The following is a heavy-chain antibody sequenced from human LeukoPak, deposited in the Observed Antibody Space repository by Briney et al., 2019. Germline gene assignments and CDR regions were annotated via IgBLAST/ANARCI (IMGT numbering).Heavy chain of an antibody. J-gene: IGHJ4*02. D-gene: IGHD6-25*01. CDR2: ISYDGSNK. CDR3: AKEARQ. Sequence: GGSLRLSCAASGFTFSSYGMHRVRQAPGKGPEWVAVISYDGSNKYYADSVKGRFTISRDNSKNTLYLQMNSLRAEDTAVYYCAKEARQWGQGTLVTVSS. CDR1: GFTFSSYG. V-gene: IGHV3-30*18.